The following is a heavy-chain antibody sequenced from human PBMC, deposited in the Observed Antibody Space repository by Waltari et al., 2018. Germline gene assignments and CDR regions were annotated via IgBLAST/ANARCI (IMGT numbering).Heavy chain of an antibody. D-gene: IGHD3-22*01. Sequence: QVQLQESGPGLVTPSQTLSLTCTVSGGSISNGDYYWSWIRQPPGKGLEWIGYIYYSGSTYYNPSLKSRVTISVDTSKNQFSLKLSSVTAADTAVYYCARGGYYDSSGYSKLVYWGQGTLVTVSS. CDR3: ARGGYYDSSGYSKLVY. CDR2: IYYSGST. V-gene: IGHV4-30-4*08. CDR1: GGSISNGDYY. J-gene: IGHJ4*02.